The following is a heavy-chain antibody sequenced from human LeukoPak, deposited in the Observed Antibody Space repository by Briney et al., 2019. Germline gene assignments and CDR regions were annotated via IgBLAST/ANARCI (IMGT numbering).Heavy chain of an antibody. CDR1: GYTFTSYG. J-gene: IGHJ4*02. CDR3: ARDRLSYADYYDSSGYRDY. V-gene: IGHV1-18*01. CDR2: ISAYNGNT. D-gene: IGHD3-22*01. Sequence: ASVKVSCKASGYTFTSYGISWVRQAPGQGLEWMGWISAYNGNTNYAQKLQGRVTMTTDTSTSTAYMELRSLRSDDTAVYYCARDRLSYADYYDSSGYRDYWGRGTLVTVSS.